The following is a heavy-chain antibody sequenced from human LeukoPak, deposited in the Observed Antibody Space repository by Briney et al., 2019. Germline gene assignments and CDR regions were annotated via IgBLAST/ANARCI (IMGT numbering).Heavy chain of an antibody. CDR3: AKDGGTHFDH. CDR2: ISWNSGSI. D-gene: IGHD1-26*01. Sequence: GRSLRLSCVASGFTFDDYAMHWVRQGPGKGLEWVSGISWNSGSIAYADSVKGRFTISRDNAKNSLSLQMNTLRADDTAVYYCAKDGGTHFDHWGQGTLVTVSS. J-gene: IGHJ4*02. CDR1: GFTFDDYA. V-gene: IGHV3-9*01.